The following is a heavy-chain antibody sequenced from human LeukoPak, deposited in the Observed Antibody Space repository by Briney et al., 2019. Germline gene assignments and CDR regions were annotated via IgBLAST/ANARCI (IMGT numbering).Heavy chain of an antibody. D-gene: IGHD4-23*01. CDR1: GGSISSYY. V-gene: IGHV4-4*07. CDR3: ARDPVSDYGGNLPYYFDY. Sequence: PSETLSLTCTVSGGSISSYYWSWIRQPAGKGLEWIGRIYTSGSTNYNPSLKSRVTMSVDTSKNQFSLKLSSVTAADTAVYYCARDPVSDYGGNLPYYFDYRGQGTLVTVSS. J-gene: IGHJ4*02. CDR2: IYTSGST.